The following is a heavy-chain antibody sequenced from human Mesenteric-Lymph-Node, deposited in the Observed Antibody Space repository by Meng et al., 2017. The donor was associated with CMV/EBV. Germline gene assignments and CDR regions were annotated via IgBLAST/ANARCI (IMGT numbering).Heavy chain of an antibody. Sequence: ASVKVSCKASGYTFTGYYLNWLRQAPGQGLEWMGKINPNTGGTNYAQKFQGRVTLTRDTSINTAYMELNSLASDDTAVYYCARVPSGHYLAHWFDPWGQGTLVTVSS. V-gene: IGHV1-2*02. D-gene: IGHD3-3*01. J-gene: IGHJ5*02. CDR1: GYTFTGYY. CDR2: INPNTGGT. CDR3: ARVPSGHYLAHWFDP.